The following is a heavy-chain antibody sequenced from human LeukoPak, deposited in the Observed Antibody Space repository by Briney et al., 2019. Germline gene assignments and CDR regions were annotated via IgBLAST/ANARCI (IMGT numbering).Heavy chain of an antibody. Sequence: ASVKVSCKASGGTFSRYPISWARQAPGQGLEWMGGIIPIFGTANYAQKFQGRVTITADESTSTAYMELSSLRSEDTAVYYCARGAFGSGSLWGQGTLVTVSS. D-gene: IGHD3-10*01. CDR1: GGTFSRYP. J-gene: IGHJ4*02. CDR3: ARGAFGSGSL. V-gene: IGHV1-69*13. CDR2: IIPIFGTA.